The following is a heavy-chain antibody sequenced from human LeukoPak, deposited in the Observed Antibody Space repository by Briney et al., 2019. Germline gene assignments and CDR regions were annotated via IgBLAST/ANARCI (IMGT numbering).Heavy chain of an antibody. Sequence: GGSLRLSCAASGFTFSGSAMHWVRQASGKGLEWVGRIRSKADSYATAYAASVKGRFTISRDDSKNTAYLQMNSLRAEDTAVYYCVREDQQRGAFDIWGQGTMVTVSS. J-gene: IGHJ3*02. D-gene: IGHD6-13*01. CDR2: IRSKADSYAT. CDR1: GFTFSGSA. CDR3: VREDQQRGAFDI. V-gene: IGHV3-73*01.